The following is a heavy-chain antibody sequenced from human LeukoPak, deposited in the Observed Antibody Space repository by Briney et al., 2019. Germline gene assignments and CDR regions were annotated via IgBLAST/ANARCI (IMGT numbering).Heavy chain of an antibody. J-gene: IGHJ3*02. CDR2: ISFDGRNE. V-gene: IGHV3-30*18. Sequence: GGSLRLSCAASGFTFTHYGIHWVRQAPGKGLEWVASISFDGRNEYYLDSVKGRFTISRDSPKNTLYLQMNSLRAEDTAVYYCAKERAAMGTDAFDIWGQGTMVAVSS. CDR3: AKERAAMGTDAFDI. CDR1: GFTFTHYG. D-gene: IGHD5-18*01.